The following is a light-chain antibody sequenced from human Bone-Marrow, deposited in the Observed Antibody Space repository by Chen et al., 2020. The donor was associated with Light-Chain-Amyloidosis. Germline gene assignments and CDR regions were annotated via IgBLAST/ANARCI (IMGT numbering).Light chain of an antibody. Sequence: SYEVTQPPSVSVSPGQTASITCSGDKLGEKYATWYQQKPGHSPVLVIYEDFRRPSGIPERFSGSNSGNTATLTISRVEAGDEADYYCQVWDRSSDRPVFGGGTKLTVL. V-gene: IGLV3-1*01. CDR1: KLGEKY. CDR2: EDF. CDR3: QVWDRSSDRPV. J-gene: IGLJ3*02.